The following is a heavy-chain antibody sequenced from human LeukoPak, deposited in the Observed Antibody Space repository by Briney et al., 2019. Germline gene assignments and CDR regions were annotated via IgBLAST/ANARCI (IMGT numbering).Heavy chain of an antibody. CDR1: GGSLSSYY. D-gene: IGHD3-10*01. CDR2: IYYSGST. J-gene: IGHJ5*02. CDR3: ARGARITMVRGVTHGFDWFDP. V-gene: IGHV4-59*01. Sequence: SETLSLTRTVSGGSLSSYYWSCIRQPPGKGLGWVGYIYYSGSTNYNPSLKSRVTISVDTSKNQFSLKLSSVTAADTAVYYCARGARITMVRGVTHGFDWFDPRGQGTLVTVSS.